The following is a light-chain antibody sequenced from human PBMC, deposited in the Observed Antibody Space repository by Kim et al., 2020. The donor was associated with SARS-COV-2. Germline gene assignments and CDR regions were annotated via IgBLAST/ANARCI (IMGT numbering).Light chain of an antibody. CDR1: NIGSKS. Sequence: SYELTQPPSVSVAPGKTARITCGGNNIGSKSVHWYQQKPGQAPVLVIYYDSDRPSGIPERFSGSNSGNTATLTFSRVEAEDEAVYYCQVWDSSSDHRVFGGGTQLTFL. V-gene: IGLV3-21*04. CDR3: QVWDSSSDHRV. J-gene: IGLJ7*01. CDR2: YDS.